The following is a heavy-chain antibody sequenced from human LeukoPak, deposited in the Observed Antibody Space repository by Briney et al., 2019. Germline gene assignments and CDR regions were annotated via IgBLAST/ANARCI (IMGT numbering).Heavy chain of an antibody. V-gene: IGHV4-59*01. J-gene: IGHJ4*02. D-gene: IGHD2/OR15-2a*01. CDR2: IYHSGST. CDR3: ASMRPDGARPFDY. Sequence: SETLSLTCTVSGGSISSYYWSWIRQPPGKGLEWIGYIYHSGSTKYNPSLKSRVTLSVDTSKNQFSLKLSSVTAADTAVYYCASMRPDGARPFDYWGQGTPVAVSS. CDR1: GGSISSYY.